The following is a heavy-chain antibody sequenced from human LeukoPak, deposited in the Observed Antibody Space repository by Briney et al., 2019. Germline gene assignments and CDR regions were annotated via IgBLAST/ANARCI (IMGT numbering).Heavy chain of an antibody. Sequence: SETLSLTCNVSGESISSHYWSWTRQSPGKGLEWIGYITNSGTTKFNPSLKSRVTISRDTSKNQISLRLSSVTAADTAVYFCARGRVSSSTWYSTYYYYFYMDVWGKGTTVTVSS. D-gene: IGHD6-13*01. CDR1: GESISSHY. CDR2: ITNSGTT. J-gene: IGHJ6*03. V-gene: IGHV4-59*11. CDR3: ARGRVSSSTWYSTYYYYFYMDV.